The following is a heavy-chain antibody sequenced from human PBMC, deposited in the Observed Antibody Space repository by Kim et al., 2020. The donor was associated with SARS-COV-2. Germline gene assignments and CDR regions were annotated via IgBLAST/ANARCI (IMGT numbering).Heavy chain of an antibody. Sequence: SVKVSCKAAGGTVSSYAISWVRQAPGQGLEWMGGIIPIFGTANYAQQFQGRVTITADESTSTAYMELSSLRSEDPAVKYCASGVFSPHYDILTGSGVIAFDTWGQGTMVTVSS. D-gene: IGHD3-9*01. V-gene: IGHV1-69*13. CDR2: IIPIFGTA. CDR1: GGTVSSYA. J-gene: IGHJ3*02. CDR3: ASGVFSPHYDILTGSGVIAFDT.